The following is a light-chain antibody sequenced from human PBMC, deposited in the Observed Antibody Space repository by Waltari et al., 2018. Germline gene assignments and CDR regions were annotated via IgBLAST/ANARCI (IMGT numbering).Light chain of an antibody. CDR1: SPPTRSNT. Sequence: QSVLTQPPSASGTPGQRVTSPCSASSPPTRSNTVNRYQQLPGTAPKLLIYSNNQRPSGVPDRFSGSKSGTSASLAISGLQSEDEADYYCAAWDDSLNGVVFGGGTKLTVL. CDR3: AAWDDSLNGVV. J-gene: IGLJ2*01. V-gene: IGLV1-44*01. CDR2: SNN.